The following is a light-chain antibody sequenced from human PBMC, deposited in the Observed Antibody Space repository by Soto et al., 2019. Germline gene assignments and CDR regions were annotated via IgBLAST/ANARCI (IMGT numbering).Light chain of an antibody. V-gene: IGLV2-11*01. CDR1: SSDVGAYIY. J-gene: IGLJ2*01. CDR2: DVS. Sequence: QSVLTQPRSVSGSPGQSVTISCTGTSSDVGAYIYVSWYQQDPGKAPKLMIYDVSKRPSGVPDRFSGYKSGNTASLTISGLQAEDEADYYCCAYAGSSLIFGGGTKLTVL. CDR3: CAYAGSSLI.